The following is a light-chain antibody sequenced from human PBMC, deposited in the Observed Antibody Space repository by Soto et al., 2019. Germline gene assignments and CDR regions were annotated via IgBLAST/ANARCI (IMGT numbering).Light chain of an antibody. CDR3: QKYSSVPV. V-gene: IGKV1-27*01. CDR1: QDIRNF. Sequence: DIQMTQSPTSLSASVGDRVTITCRASQDIRNFVAWYQQKPGKAPKLLIYAASTLQSGVPSWFSGSGSGTDFTLTINSLQAEDVATYSCQKYSSVPVFGPGTKVEIK. J-gene: IGKJ3*01. CDR2: AAS.